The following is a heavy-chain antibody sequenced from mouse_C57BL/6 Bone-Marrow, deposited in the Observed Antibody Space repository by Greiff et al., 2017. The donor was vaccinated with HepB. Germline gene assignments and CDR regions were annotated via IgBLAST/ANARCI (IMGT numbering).Heavy chain of an antibody. CDR1: GYTFTSYW. V-gene: IGHV1-50*01. Sequence: QVQLQQSGAELVKPGASVKLSCKASGYTFTSYWMQWVKQRPGQGLEWIGEIDPSDSYTNYNQKFKGKATLTVDTSSSTAYMQLSSLTSEDSAVYYCARVERNWDIDYWGQGTTLTVSS. CDR3: ARVERNWDIDY. D-gene: IGHD4-1*01. J-gene: IGHJ2*01. CDR2: IDPSDSYT.